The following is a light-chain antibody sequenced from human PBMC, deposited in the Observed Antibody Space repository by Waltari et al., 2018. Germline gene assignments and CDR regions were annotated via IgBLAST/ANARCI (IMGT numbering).Light chain of an antibody. CDR3: YSPDGSDNHAPWV. J-gene: IGLJ3*02. Sequence: SYELTQPPSVSVSPGQTARITCSGDAWPQNYAYCSQQKSGQAPVLVFYADTKRPSGIPERFSGSSSGTWVTLIISGAQVEDEADYYCYSPDGSDNHAPWVYGGGTKLTVL. CDR1: AWPQNY. V-gene: IGLV3-10*01. CDR2: ADT.